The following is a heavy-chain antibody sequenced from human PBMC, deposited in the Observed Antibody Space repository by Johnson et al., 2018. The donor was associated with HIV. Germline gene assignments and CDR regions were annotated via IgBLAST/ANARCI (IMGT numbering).Heavy chain of an antibody. CDR2: IKSKTDGGTT. V-gene: IGHV3-15*05. Sequence: MQLVESGGGLVKPGGSLRFSCAASGFIFTKAWMSWVRQAPGKGLEWVGRIKSKTDGGTTDYGDPVKGRFTISSDDSKNTLYLQMNSLKTEDTAMYYCTTWGYVIGGAFDIWGQGTMVTVSS. D-gene: IGHD3-10*02. CDR3: TTWGYVIGGAFDI. CDR1: GFIFTKAW. J-gene: IGHJ3*02.